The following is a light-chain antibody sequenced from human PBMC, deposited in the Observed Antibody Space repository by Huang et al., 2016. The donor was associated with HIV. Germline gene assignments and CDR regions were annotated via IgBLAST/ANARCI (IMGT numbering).Light chain of an antibody. J-gene: IGKJ4*01. CDR1: HDIGNY. CDR3: QRYESASVT. CDR2: GAS. V-gene: IGKV1-27*01. Sequence: DIQMTQSPSSLSASVGDRVTITCRASHDIGNYLAWYQQKPGKAPKLLIYGASSLQSGVPSRFSGSGSGTDFSLTISSLQPEDASTFYCQRYESASVTFGGGTRVELK.